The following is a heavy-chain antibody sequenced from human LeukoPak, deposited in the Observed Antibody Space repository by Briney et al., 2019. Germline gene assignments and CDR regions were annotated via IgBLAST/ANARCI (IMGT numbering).Heavy chain of an antibody. Sequence: SQTLSLTCTVSGGSISSGGYYWSWIRQHPGKGLEWIGYIYYSRSTYYNPSLKSRVTISVDTSKNQFSLKLSSVTAADTAVYYCARDHSSSIDYWGQGTLVTVSS. CDR3: ARDHSSSIDY. CDR2: IYYSRST. V-gene: IGHV4-31*03. J-gene: IGHJ4*02. CDR1: GGSISSGGYY. D-gene: IGHD6-6*01.